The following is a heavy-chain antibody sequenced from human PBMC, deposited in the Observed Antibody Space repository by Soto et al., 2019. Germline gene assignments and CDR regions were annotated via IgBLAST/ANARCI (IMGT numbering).Heavy chain of an antibody. CDR3: ARARESYYGSGSYFWFDP. D-gene: IGHD3-10*01. CDR1: GGTFSSYA. V-gene: IGHV1-69*01. J-gene: IGHJ5*02. CDR2: IIPIFGTA. Sequence: QVQLVQSGAEVKKPGSSVKVSCKASGGTFSSYAITWVRQAPGQGLEWMGGIIPIFGTANYAQKFQGRVTITADEYNSTGSMDQSSLSSEDTAVYYCARARESYYGSGSYFWFDPWGQGTLVTVSS.